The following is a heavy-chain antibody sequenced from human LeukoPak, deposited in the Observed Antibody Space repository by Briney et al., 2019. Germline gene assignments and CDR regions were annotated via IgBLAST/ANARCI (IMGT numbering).Heavy chain of an antibody. J-gene: IGHJ4*02. D-gene: IGHD2-15*01. V-gene: IGHV3-23*01. CDR2: IRGSGGST. CDR1: GFTFSSYA. Sequence: GGWLRLYCAVSGFTFSSYAVSWVGQAPGTAVEEVSAIRGSGGSTYYADSVKGRFTSPRDNSKNTLYLQMNSLRAEDTAVYYCAKEHIVVVVAATGGDYWGQGTLVTVSS. CDR3: AKEHIVVVVAATGGDY.